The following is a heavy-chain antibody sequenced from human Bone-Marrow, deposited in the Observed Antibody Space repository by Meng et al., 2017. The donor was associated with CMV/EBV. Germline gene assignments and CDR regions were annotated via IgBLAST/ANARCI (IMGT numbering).Heavy chain of an antibody. J-gene: IGHJ6*02. CDR3: ARDLSVPAYYYYYGMDV. CDR1: GYTFTSYG. CDR2: ISAYNGNT. D-gene: IGHD2-2*01. V-gene: IGHV1-18*01. Sequence: ASVKVSCKASGYTFTSYGISWVRQAPGQGLEWMGWISAYNGNTNYAQKLQGRVTMTTDTSTSTAYMELRSLRSDDTAVYYCARDLSVPAYYYYYGMDVWGQATTVTVSS.